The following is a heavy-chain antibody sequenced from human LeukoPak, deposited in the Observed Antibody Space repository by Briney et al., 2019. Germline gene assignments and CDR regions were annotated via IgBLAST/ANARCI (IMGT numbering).Heavy chain of an antibody. V-gene: IGHV4-34*01. Sequence: SETLSLTCAVYGGSFSGYYWSWIRQPPGKGLEWIGEINHSGSTNYNPSLKSRVTISVDTSKNQFSLKLSSVTAADTAVYYYARGQSLDYWGQGTLVTVSS. J-gene: IGHJ4*02. CDR1: GGSFSGYY. CDR3: ARGQSLDY. CDR2: INHSGST.